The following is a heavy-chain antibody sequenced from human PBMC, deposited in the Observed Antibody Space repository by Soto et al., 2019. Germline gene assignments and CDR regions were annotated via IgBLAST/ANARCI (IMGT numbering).Heavy chain of an antibody. Sequence: PGGSLRLSCAASGFTFSSYAMSWVRQAPGKGLEWVSAISGSVGSTYYADSVKGRFTISRDNSKNTLYLQMNSLRAEDTAVYYCAAVSAARNRFDPWGQGTRVTVSS. V-gene: IGHV3-23*01. CDR2: ISGSVGST. CDR3: AAVSAARNRFDP. J-gene: IGHJ5*02. D-gene: IGHD2-2*01. CDR1: GFTFSSYA.